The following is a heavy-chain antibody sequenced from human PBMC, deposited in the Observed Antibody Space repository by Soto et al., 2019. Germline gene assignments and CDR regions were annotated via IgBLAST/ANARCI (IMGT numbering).Heavy chain of an antibody. CDR3: ARDGAYCGGDCYSLWYFDL. V-gene: IGHV3-74*01. CDR1: GLTFSNYW. J-gene: IGHJ2*01. Sequence: EVQLVESGGGLVQPGGSLRLSCEASGLTFSNYWMHWVRQAPGKGLVWVSRIHRDGTSTSYADSVKGRFTISRDNAKNTLDLQMNSLRAEDTAVYYCARDGAYCGGDCYSLWYFDLWGRGTLVTVSS. CDR2: IHRDGTST. D-gene: IGHD2-21*02.